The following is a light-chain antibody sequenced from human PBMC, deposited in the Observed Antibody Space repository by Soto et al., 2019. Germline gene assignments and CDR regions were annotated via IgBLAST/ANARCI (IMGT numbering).Light chain of an antibody. CDR2: SNN. CDR3: AAWDDSLSVYV. J-gene: IGLJ1*01. CDR1: SSNIGSNT. V-gene: IGLV1-44*01. Sequence: QSVLTQPPSASGTPGQRVTISCSGSSSNIGSNTVNWYQQLPGTAPKLLIYSNNQRPSGVPGRFSGSKSGTSASLAISGLQSEDEADYYCAAWDDSLSVYVFGNGTKLTVL.